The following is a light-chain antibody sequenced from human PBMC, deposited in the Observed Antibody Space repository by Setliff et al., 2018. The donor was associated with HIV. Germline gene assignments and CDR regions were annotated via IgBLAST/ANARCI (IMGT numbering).Light chain of an antibody. V-gene: IGLV2-23*02. CDR3: CSYAGSDTFDV. J-gene: IGLJ1*01. CDR2: EDT. Sequence: QSALTQPASVSGSPGQSITVSCTGTSSDVGKFNLVSWYQQHPGKAPKLIIYEDTTTSSGISNRFSGSKSGNTASLTISGLQPEDEADYYCCSYAGSDTFDVFGTGTKVTVL. CDR1: SSDVGKFNL.